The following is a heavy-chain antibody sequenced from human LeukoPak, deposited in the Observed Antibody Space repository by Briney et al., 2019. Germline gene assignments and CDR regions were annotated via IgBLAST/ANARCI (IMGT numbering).Heavy chain of an antibody. Sequence: PSQTLSLTCTVSGGPISSGNYYWSWVRQDPGKGLEWIGYIHHSGTSYYNPSLKSRLSMSVDTSKNQFSLRLSSVTAADTAMYYCARDKVGITHYWGQGTLVTVSS. J-gene: IGHJ4*02. V-gene: IGHV4-31*03. D-gene: IGHD2-21*01. CDR3: ARDKVGITHY. CDR2: IHHSGTS. CDR1: GGPISSGNYY.